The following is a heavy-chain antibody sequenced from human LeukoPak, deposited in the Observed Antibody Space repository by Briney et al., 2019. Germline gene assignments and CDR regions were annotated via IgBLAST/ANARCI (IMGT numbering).Heavy chain of an antibody. Sequence: GGPLRLSCAASGYTFGSYWMHWVPQAPGKGLVWVSRINTDGGDTIYADSVKGRFTISRDNAKNTLFLQMSSLRAEDTAVYYCARDEKIVGASGQDYWGQGTLVTVSS. V-gene: IGHV3-74*01. D-gene: IGHD1-26*01. CDR3: ARDEKIVGASGQDY. J-gene: IGHJ4*02. CDR2: INTDGGDT. CDR1: GYTFGSYW.